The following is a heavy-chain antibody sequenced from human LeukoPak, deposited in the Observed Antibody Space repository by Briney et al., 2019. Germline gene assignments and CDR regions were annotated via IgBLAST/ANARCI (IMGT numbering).Heavy chain of an antibody. CDR2: IYHSGRT. CDR1: GASISSNNW. J-gene: IGHJ4*02. V-gene: IGHV4-4*02. CDR3: AGPDRHSTGWRTDY. D-gene: IGHD6-19*01. Sequence: PSETLSLTCAVSGASISSNNWWSWVRQSPGKGLEWIGEIYHSGRTNYNPSLKSRVTISEDKSKNQSSLNLSSVTAADTAVYYCAGPDRHSTGWRTDYWGQGTLVTVSS.